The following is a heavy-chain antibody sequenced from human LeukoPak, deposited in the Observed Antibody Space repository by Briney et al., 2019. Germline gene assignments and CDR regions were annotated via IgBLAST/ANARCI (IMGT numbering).Heavy chain of an antibody. CDR2: ISGSGGST. Sequence: PGGSLRLSCAASGFTFSSYAMSWVRQAPGKGLEWVSAISGSGGSTYYADSVKGRFTISRDNSKNTLYLQMNSLRAEDTAVYYCAKDSRHSYYYDSSGYDYWGQGTLVTVSS. D-gene: IGHD3-22*01. V-gene: IGHV3-23*01. J-gene: IGHJ4*02. CDR1: GFTFSSYA. CDR3: AKDSRHSYYYDSSGYDY.